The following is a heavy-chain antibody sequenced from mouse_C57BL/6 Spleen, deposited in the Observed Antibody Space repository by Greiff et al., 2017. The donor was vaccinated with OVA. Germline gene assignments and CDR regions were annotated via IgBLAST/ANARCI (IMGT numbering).Heavy chain of an antibody. CDR2: IDPSDSYT. J-gene: IGHJ4*01. CDR3: ARSDYSNYDDAMDY. CDR1: GYTFTSYW. V-gene: IGHV1-59*01. D-gene: IGHD2-5*01. Sequence: QVQLQQPGAELVRPGTSVKLSCKASGYTFTSYWMHWVKQRPGQGLEWIGVIDPSDSYTNYNQKFKGKATLTVDTSSSTAYMQLSSLTSEDSAVYYCARSDYSNYDDAMDYWGQGTSVTVSS.